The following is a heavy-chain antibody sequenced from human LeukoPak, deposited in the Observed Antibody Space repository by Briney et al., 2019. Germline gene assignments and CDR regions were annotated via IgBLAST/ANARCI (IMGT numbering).Heavy chain of an antibody. J-gene: IGHJ4*02. D-gene: IGHD2-8*02. V-gene: IGHV3-13*01. CDR1: GFTFSSYD. CDR3: AKVVDRVVLLLVGGYYFDY. CDR2: IGTAGDT. Sequence: LSGGSLRLSCAASGFTFSSYDMHWVRQATGKGLEWVSSIGTAGDTYYADSVKGRFTISRDNSKNTLYLQMNSLRAEDTAVYYCAKVVDRVVLLLVGGYYFDYWGQGTLVTVSS.